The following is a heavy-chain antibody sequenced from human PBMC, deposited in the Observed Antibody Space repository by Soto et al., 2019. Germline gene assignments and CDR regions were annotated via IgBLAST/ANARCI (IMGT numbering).Heavy chain of an antibody. D-gene: IGHD3-16*01. J-gene: IGHJ5*02. CDR3: ARMASFGTLNWFDP. CDR2: MNPGRGKT. Sequence: QVQLVQSGAEVKEPGSSVIVSCKASGYTFINYDISWVRQATGQGREGMGWMNPGRGKTGYANKFQGRVTMTRDASTSTAHLELSRLTSEDTAVYYCARMASFGTLNWFDPWGQGTLVTFSS. CDR1: GYTFINYD. V-gene: IGHV1-8*02.